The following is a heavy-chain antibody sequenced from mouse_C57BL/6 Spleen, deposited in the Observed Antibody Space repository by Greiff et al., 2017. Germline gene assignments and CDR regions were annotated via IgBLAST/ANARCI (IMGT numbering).Heavy chain of an antibody. V-gene: IGHV1-26*01. D-gene: IGHD2-5*01. CDR1: GYTFTDYY. J-gene: IGHJ4*01. CDR3: ARYYSNYGAMDY. CDR2: INPNNGGT. Sequence: EVQLQQSGPELVKPGASVKISCKASGYTFTDYYMNWVKQSPGKSLEWIGDINPNNGGTSYNQKFKGKATLTVDKSSSTAYMQLRSLTSEASAVYYCARYYSNYGAMDYWGQGSSVPVSS.